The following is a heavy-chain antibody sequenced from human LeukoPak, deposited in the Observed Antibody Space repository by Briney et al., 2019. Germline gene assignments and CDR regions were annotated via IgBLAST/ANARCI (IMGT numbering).Heavy chain of an antibody. CDR1: GFTFSSYS. CDR3: ARVGITMVRGVINDPTTDY. CDR2: ISSSSSYI. J-gene: IGHJ4*02. Sequence: GGSLRLSCAASGFTFSSYSMNWVRQAPGKGLEWASSISSSSSYIYYADSVKGRFTISRDNAKNSLYLQMNSLRAEDTAVYYCARVGITMVRGVINDPTTDYWGQGTLVTVSS. V-gene: IGHV3-21*01. D-gene: IGHD3-10*01.